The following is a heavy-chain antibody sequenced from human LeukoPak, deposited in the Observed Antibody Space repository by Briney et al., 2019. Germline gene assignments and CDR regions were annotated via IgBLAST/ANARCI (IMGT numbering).Heavy chain of an antibody. D-gene: IGHD2-15*01. V-gene: IGHV3-53*01. J-gene: IGHJ4*02. Sequence: PAGSLRLSCAVSGFNVSSNSMSWVRQAPGKGLEWVSFVYSGGGTDYADSVKGRFTISRDNSKNTLYLGMNSLRVEDTTVYYWAREYCSGGSCYRRKYYFDYWGQGTLVTVSS. CDR2: VYSGGGT. CDR3: AREYCSGGSCYRRKYYFDY. CDR1: GFNVSSNS.